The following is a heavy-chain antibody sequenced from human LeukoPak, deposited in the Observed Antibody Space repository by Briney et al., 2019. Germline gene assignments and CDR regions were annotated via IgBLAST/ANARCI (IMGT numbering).Heavy chain of an antibody. D-gene: IGHD3-22*01. CDR1: GFTFSDYY. J-gene: IGHJ1*01. CDR3: ARAPSEIGGYYPEYFRH. CDR2: IKSDGST. V-gene: IGHV3-74*01. Sequence: GGSLRLSCAASGFTFSDYYMSWIRQAPGKGLVWVSRIKSDGSTNYADSVKGRFTISRDNAKNTVSLQMNSLRAEDTGVYYCARAPSEIGGYYPEYFRHWGQGTLVTVSS.